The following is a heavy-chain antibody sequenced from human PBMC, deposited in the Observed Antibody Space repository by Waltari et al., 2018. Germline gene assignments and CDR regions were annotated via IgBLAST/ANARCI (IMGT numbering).Heavy chain of an antibody. V-gene: IGHV1-2*02. CDR1: GYTFTGYY. D-gene: IGHD3-22*01. CDR3: ARVPFNYYDSSGYYYFDY. CDR2: INPNSGGT. J-gene: IGHJ4*02. Sequence: QVQLVQSGAEVKKPGASVKVSCKASGYTFTGYYMHWVQQATGQGLEWMGWINPNSGGTNYAQKFQGRVTMTRDTSISTAYMELSRLRSDDTAVYYCARVPFNYYDSSGYYYFDYWGQGTLVTVSS.